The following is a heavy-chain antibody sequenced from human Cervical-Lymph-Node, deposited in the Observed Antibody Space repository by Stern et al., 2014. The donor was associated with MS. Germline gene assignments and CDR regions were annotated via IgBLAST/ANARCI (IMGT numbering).Heavy chain of an antibody. D-gene: IGHD1/OR15-1a*01. CDR3: ARVPNTDRTASYGMDV. CDR1: GYTFTGYY. CDR2: INPNSGGT. Sequence: HVQLVQSGAEVKKPGASVKVSCKASGYTFTGYYMHWVRQAPGQGLEWMGWINPNSGGTNYAQKFQGWVTMTRDTSISTAYMELSRLRSDDTAVYYCARVPNTDRTASYGMDVWGQGTTVTVSS. J-gene: IGHJ6*02. V-gene: IGHV1-2*04.